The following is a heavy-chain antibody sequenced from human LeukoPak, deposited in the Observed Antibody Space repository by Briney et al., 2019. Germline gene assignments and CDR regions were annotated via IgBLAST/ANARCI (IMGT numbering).Heavy chain of an antibody. CDR1: GGSISSYY. Sequence: SETLSLTCTVSGGSISSYYWSWIRQPPGKGLEWIGYIYYSGSTNYNPSLKSRVTISVDTSKNQFSLKLSSVTAADTAVYYCARESSNYYDSSGGYDYWGQGTLVIVSS. J-gene: IGHJ4*02. D-gene: IGHD3-22*01. V-gene: IGHV4-59*01. CDR3: ARESSNYYDSSGGYDY. CDR2: IYYSGST.